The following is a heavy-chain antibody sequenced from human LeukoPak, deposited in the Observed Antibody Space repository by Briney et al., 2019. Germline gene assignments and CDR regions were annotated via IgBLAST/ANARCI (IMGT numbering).Heavy chain of an antibody. J-gene: IGHJ4*02. CDR3: ASEDIVVVPAAGGDY. CDR1: GYTFTSYG. D-gene: IGHD2-2*01. Sequence: ASVKVSCKASGYTFTSYGISWVRQAPGQGLEWMGWISAYNGNTNYAQKFQGRVTMTRDTSISTAYMELSRLRSDDTAVYYCASEDIVVVPAAGGDYWGQGTLVTVSS. V-gene: IGHV1-18*01. CDR2: ISAYNGNT.